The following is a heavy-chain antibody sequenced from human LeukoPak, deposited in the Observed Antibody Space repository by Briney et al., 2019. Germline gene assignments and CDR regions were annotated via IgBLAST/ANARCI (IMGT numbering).Heavy chain of an antibody. CDR1: GYTFTGYY. D-gene: IGHD3-10*01. CDR3: ARKATYASGFFDY. V-gene: IGHV1-2*02. CDR2: INPNSGGT. Sequence: ASVKVSCKASGYTFTGYYIHWVRRAPGQGLEWMGWINPNSGGTSFAQSFQGRVTMTRDTSISTAFMDLSRLRSDDTAVYYCARKATYASGFFDYWGQGTLVIVSS. J-gene: IGHJ4*02.